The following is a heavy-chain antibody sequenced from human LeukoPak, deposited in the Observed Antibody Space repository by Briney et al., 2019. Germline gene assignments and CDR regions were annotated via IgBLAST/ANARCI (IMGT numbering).Heavy chain of an antibody. CDR1: GFTFISYS. D-gene: IGHD3-10*01. Sequence: GGSLRLSCAASGFTFISYSMSWARQAPGKGLEWVSSISSGSSYIYYADSVNGRFTISRDNAKNTLYLQMNSLRAEDTAVYYCARGGYYGSGSSWYYYYGMDVWGQGTTVTVSS. J-gene: IGHJ6*02. CDR3: ARGGYYGSGSSWYYYYGMDV. V-gene: IGHV3-21*01. CDR2: ISSGSSYI.